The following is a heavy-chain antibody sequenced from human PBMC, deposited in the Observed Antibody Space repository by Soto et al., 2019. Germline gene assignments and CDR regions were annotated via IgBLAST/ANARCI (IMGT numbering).Heavy chain of an antibody. D-gene: IGHD6-6*01. CDR2: IIPIFGTA. V-gene: IGHV1-69*13. CDR3: ARDLGGAAHRVYYYGMDV. Sequence: ASVKVSCKASGGTFSSYAISWVRQAPGQGLEWMGGIIPIFGTANYAQKFQGRVTITADESTSTAYMELSSLRSEDTAVYYCARDLGGAAHRVYYYGMDVWRQGTTVTVSS. J-gene: IGHJ6*02. CDR1: GGTFSSYA.